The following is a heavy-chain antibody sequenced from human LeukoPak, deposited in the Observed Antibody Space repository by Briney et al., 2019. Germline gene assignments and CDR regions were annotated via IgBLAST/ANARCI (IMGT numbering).Heavy chain of an antibody. CDR3: AKDSGRGITMVRGVITPPFDP. D-gene: IGHD3-10*01. J-gene: IGHJ5*02. Sequence: GGSLRLSCAASGFTFSSYEMNWVRQAPGKGLEWVSAISGSGDSTYYADSVKGRFTISRDNSKNTLYLQMNSLRAEDTAVYYCAKDSGRGITMVRGVITPPFDPWGQGTLVTVSS. CDR2: ISGSGDST. CDR1: GFTFSSYE. V-gene: IGHV3-23*01.